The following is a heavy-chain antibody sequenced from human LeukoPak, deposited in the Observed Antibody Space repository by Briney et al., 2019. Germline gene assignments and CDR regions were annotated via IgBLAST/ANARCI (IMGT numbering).Heavy chain of an antibody. V-gene: IGHV1-2*02. Sequence: ASVRVSCKASGNTFTDYYIHWVRQAPGQGLEWMGWINPNSGGTNYAQKFQGRVTMTRDTSISTAYMELSRLRSDDTAVYYCAREQQPYRGVNWFDPWGQGTLVTVSS. CDR1: GNTFTDYY. J-gene: IGHJ5*02. CDR3: AREQQPYRGVNWFDP. CDR2: INPNSGGT. D-gene: IGHD6-13*01.